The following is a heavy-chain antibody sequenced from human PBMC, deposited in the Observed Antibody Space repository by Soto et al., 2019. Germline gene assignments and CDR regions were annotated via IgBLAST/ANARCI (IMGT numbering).Heavy chain of an antibody. Sequence: EVQLLESGGGLVQPGGSLRLSCAASGFTFSTYAMIWVRQAPGKGLEWVSVITGSGGSTYYADSVTGRFTISRDTSKNTLFLQMNSLRAEDTAGYYCAKDRYGDYGGIDYWGQGTMVTVSS. CDR1: GFTFSTYA. J-gene: IGHJ4*02. CDR3: AKDRYGDYGGIDY. D-gene: IGHD4-17*01. CDR2: ITGSGGST. V-gene: IGHV3-23*01.